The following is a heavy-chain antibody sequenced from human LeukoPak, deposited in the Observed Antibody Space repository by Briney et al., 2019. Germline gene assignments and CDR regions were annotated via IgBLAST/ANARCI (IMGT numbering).Heavy chain of an antibody. D-gene: IGHD2-15*01. Sequence: SVKVSCKASGGTFSSYAISWVRQAPGQGLEWMGGIIPILGIANYAQKFQGRVTITADKSTSTAYMELSSLRSEDTAVYYCATQYCSGGSCPAEYFQHWGQGTLVTVSS. CDR2: IIPILGIA. CDR3: ATQYCSGGSCPAEYFQH. CDR1: GGTFSSYA. V-gene: IGHV1-69*10. J-gene: IGHJ1*01.